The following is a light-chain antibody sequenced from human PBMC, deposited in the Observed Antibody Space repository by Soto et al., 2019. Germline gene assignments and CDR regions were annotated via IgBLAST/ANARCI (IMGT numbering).Light chain of an antibody. J-gene: IGKJ5*01. Sequence: DIVLTQSPLSLLVNPGEPVSISCTSRQSLLHTNGQNFLDWYLQEPRQATQLMIYLASIRAYGVPDRFSGSGSGRQFTLKISRVEAEDVGAYFCMQGLETPPVTFGQGTRLEIK. CDR2: LAS. CDR1: QSLLHTNGQNF. CDR3: MQGLETPPVT. V-gene: IGKV2-28*01.